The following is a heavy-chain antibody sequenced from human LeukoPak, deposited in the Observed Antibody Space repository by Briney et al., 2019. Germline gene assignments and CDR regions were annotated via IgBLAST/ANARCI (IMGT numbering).Heavy chain of an antibody. Sequence: SRTLSLTCAISGDSVSSNSAAWNWTRQSLSRGLECLGRTYYRSKWYNDYAVFVKSRITINPDTSKNQFSLQLNSVTPEDTAVYYCAAGHRGFGEPDYYFDYWGQGTLVTVSS. D-gene: IGHD3-10*01. J-gene: IGHJ4*02. CDR2: TYYRSKWYN. CDR1: GDSVSSNSAA. V-gene: IGHV6-1*01. CDR3: AAGHRGFGEPDYYFDY.